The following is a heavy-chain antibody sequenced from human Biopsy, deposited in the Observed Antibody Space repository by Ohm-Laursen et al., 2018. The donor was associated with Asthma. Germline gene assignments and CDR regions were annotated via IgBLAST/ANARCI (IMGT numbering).Heavy chain of an antibody. J-gene: IGHJ3*02. Sequence: PTQTLTLTSTFSGFSLSKSGVGVGWIRLPPREAPDWLALIYWNGDKHYNPALRSRLTITKDTSRNQVVLAMSNMDTVDTGAYFCARADRRVEFSYFDIWGLGTMVYVSS. V-gene: IGHV2-5*01. D-gene: IGHD2/OR15-2a*01. CDR1: GFSLSKSGVG. CDR3: ARADRRVEFSYFDI. CDR2: IYWNGDK.